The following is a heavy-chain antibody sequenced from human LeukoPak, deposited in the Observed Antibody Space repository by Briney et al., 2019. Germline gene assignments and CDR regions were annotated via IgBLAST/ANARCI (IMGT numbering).Heavy chain of an antibody. CDR1: GGSISSGGYY. Sequence: PSETLSLTCTVSGGSISSGGYYWSWIRQHPGKGLEWIGYIYYSGSTYYNPSLKSRVTISVDTSKNQFSLNLSSVTAADTAVYYCARASARYYYDSSGYSDYWGQGTLVTVSS. CDR2: IYYSGST. V-gene: IGHV4-31*03. CDR3: ARASARYYYDSSGYSDY. J-gene: IGHJ4*02. D-gene: IGHD3-22*01.